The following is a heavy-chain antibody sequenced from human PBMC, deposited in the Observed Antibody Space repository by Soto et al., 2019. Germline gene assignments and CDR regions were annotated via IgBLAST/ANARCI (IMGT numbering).Heavy chain of an antibody. V-gene: IGHV1-3*01. CDR1: GYALTSYA. Sequence: GASVKVSSKASGYALTSYAMHWVHQAPGQRLEWMGWINAGNGNTKYSQKFQGRVTITRDTSASTAYMELSSLRSEDTAVYYCARSIVVVTALDYWGQGTLVTVSS. D-gene: IGHD2-21*02. CDR2: INAGNGNT. CDR3: ARSIVVVTALDY. J-gene: IGHJ4*02.